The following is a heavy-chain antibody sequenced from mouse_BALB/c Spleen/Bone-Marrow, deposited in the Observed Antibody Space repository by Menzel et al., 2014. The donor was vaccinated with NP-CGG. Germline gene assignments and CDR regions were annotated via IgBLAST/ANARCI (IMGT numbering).Heavy chain of an antibody. J-gene: IGHJ2*01. CDR1: GFSLTSYG. CDR3: AKRGNYGYFDY. Sequence: QVQLQQPGPSLVQPSQSLSITCTVSGFSLTSYGVHWVRPSPGKGLEWLGVIWRGGSTDYNAAFMSRLSITKDNSKSQVFFKMNSLQADDTAIYYCAKRGNYGYFDYWGQGTTLTVSS. D-gene: IGHD2-1*01. CDR2: IWRGGST. V-gene: IGHV2-5-1*01.